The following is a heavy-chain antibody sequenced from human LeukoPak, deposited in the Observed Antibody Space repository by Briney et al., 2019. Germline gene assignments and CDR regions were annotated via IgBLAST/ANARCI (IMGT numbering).Heavy chain of an antibody. Sequence: PGGSLRLSCAASGFTVSSNYMSWVRQAPGKGLEWVSVIYSGGSTYYADSVKGRFTISRDNSKNTLYLQMNSLRAEDTAVYYCAKDKEQWLVVGSFFDYWGKGTLVTVSS. CDR1: GFTVSSNY. CDR3: AKDKEQWLVVGSFFDY. D-gene: IGHD6-19*01. CDR2: IYSGGST. V-gene: IGHV3-53*01. J-gene: IGHJ4*02.